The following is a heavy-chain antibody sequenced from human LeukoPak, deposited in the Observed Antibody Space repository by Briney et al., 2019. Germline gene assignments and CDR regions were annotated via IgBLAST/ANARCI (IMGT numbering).Heavy chain of an antibody. D-gene: IGHD4-11*01. J-gene: IGHJ4*02. CDR2: MNPNNGNT. CDR3: ARGPIRTTVTTAYYFDY. CDR1: GYTFTSYD. V-gene: IGHV1-8*03. Sequence: GASVKVSCKASGYTFTSYDINWVRQATGQGLEWMGWMNPNNGNTGYAQKFQGRVTITRNTSISTAYMELSSLRSEDTAVYYCARGPIRTTVTTAYYFDYWGQGTLVTVSS.